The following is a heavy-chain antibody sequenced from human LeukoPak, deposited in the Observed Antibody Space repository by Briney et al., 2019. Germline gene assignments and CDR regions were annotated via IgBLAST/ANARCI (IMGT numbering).Heavy chain of an antibody. CDR1: GGSISSYY. Sequence: SETLSLTCTVSGGSISSYYWSWIRQPPGKGLEWIGYIYYSGSTYYNPSLKSRVTISVDTSKNEFSLKLSSVPAADTAMYYCARGFGDYVRYFDFWGQGTLVTVSS. CDR3: ARGFGDYVRYFDF. V-gene: IGHV4-59*01. D-gene: IGHD4-17*01. CDR2: IYYSGST. J-gene: IGHJ4*02.